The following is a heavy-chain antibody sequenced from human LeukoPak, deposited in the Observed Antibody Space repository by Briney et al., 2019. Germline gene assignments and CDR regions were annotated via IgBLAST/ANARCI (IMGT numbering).Heavy chain of an antibody. CDR1: GFTFSNAW. V-gene: IGHV3-15*07. D-gene: IGHD3-22*01. CDR2: IKSKTDGGTT. Sequence: GGSLRLSCAASGFTFSNAWMNWVRQAPGKGLEWVGRIKSKTDGGTTEFAAPVKGRFTISRDDSKNTLSLQMNSLKTEDTAVYYCTFRRHHCESSGYYFDYWGQGTLVTVSS. CDR3: TFRRHHCESSGYYFDY. J-gene: IGHJ4*02.